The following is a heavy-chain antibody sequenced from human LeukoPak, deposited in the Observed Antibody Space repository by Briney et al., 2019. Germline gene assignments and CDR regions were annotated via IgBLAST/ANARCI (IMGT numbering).Heavy chain of an antibody. Sequence: PGGSLRLSCAASGFTFSSYWMHWVRHAPGKGLMWVSRIKSDGSETSYADSVKGRFTISRDNARNTLYLQMNSLRPEDMAIYYCASDRVFYGLDVWGQGTTVTVSS. V-gene: IGHV3-74*01. CDR1: GFTFSSYW. CDR2: IKSDGSET. J-gene: IGHJ6*02. CDR3: ASDRVFYGLDV.